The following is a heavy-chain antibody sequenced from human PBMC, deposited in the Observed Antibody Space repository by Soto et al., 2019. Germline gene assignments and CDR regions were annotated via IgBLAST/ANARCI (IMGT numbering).Heavy chain of an antibody. V-gene: IGHV1-46*01. D-gene: IGHD4-17*01. J-gene: IGHJ4*02. CDR1: GYTFTSYY. CDR2: INPSGGST. Sequence: ASVKVSCKASGYTFTSYYMHWVRQAPGQGLEWMGIINPSGGSTSYAQKFRGRVTMTRDTSTSTVYMELSSLRSEDTAVYYCATDYGDYLAAGGFFILFFWGQGTLVTVSS. CDR3: ATDYGDYLAAGGFFILFF.